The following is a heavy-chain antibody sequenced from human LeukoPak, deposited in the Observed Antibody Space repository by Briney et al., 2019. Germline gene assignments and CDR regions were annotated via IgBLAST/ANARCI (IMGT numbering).Heavy chain of an antibody. CDR3: ASTHWYSSGYPYFGY. V-gene: IGHV5-10-1*01. Sequence: GESLKISCKGSGYSFTSYWIGWVRQMPGKGLEWMGRIDPSDSYTNYSPSFQGHVTISADKSISTAYLQWSSLKASDTAMYYCASTHWYSSGYPYFGYWGQGTLVTVSS. CDR2: IDPSDSYT. D-gene: IGHD6-19*01. CDR1: GYSFTSYW. J-gene: IGHJ4*02.